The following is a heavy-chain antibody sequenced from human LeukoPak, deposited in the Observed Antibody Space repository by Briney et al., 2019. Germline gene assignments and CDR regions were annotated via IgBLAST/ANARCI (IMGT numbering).Heavy chain of an antibody. CDR2: ISGGDNTI. J-gene: IGHJ4*02. CDR1: GFTFSAYS. V-gene: IGHV3-48*02. Sequence: GGSLRLSCAASGFTFSAYSMNWVRQAPGKGLEWVSYISGGDNTIYYADSVKGRFTISRDNANGLLYLQMSSLGDEDTAIYYCAREGYNNYGTRYFDYWGQGTLVTVS. D-gene: IGHD4-11*01. CDR3: AREGYNNYGTRYFDY.